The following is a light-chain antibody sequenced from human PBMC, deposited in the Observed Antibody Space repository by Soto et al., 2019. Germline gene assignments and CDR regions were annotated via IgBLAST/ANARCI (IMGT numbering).Light chain of an antibody. J-gene: IGKJ1*01. CDR3: QHYTSYSEA. V-gene: IGKV1-5*03. CDR1: QTISSW. Sequence: DFQMTHSPSTLSGSVGDRVTMTCRASQTISSWLAWYQQKPGKAPKLLIYKASTLKSGVPSRFSGSGSGTEFTLTIISLQPDDFTPYYCQHYTSYSEAFCQGT. CDR2: KAS.